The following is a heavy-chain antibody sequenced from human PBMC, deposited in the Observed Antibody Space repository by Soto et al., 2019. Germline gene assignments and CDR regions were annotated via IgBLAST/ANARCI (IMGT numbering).Heavy chain of an antibody. V-gene: IGHV3-30-3*01. CDR1: GVTFSSYA. D-gene: IGHD3-3*01. Sequence: PXGSLRLSCSASGVTFSSYAMHWVRQAPGKGLDWVAVISYDGSNKYYADSVKGRFTISRDNSKNTLYLQMNSLRAEDTAVYYCARDLSRSDYDFWSGVGYGMEVWGKRTTVTVSS. J-gene: IGHJ6*04. CDR3: ARDLSRSDYDFWSGVGYGMEV. CDR2: ISYDGSNK.